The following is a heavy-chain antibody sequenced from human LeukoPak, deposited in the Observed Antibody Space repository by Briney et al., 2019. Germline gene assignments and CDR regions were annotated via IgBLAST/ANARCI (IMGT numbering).Heavy chain of an antibody. D-gene: IGHD2-8*01. Sequence: GGSLRLSCAASGFTVSYDYMSWVRQAPGKGLEWVSVIYAGGSAYYADSVRGRFTISRDNPENTLYLQMNSLRAEDTAVYYCTRLLPTSNHFFESWGQGTLVTVSS. J-gene: IGHJ4*02. CDR2: IYAGGSA. CDR1: GFTVSYDY. V-gene: IGHV3-53*01. CDR3: TRLLPTSNHFFES.